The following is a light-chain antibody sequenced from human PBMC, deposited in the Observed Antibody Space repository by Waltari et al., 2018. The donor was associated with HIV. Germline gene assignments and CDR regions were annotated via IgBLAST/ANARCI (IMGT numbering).Light chain of an antibody. Sequence: DIQMTQSPSSLSASVGDTVTITCRANQTINSYLNWYRHRPGKAPELLLYAASTLQTGVPTSFSGGGFGTDFLLTINSLQPDDFAVYFCQQSYSSPWTFGQGTRV. CDR2: AAS. CDR3: QQSYSSPWT. V-gene: IGKV1-39*01. CDR1: QTINSY. J-gene: IGKJ1*01.